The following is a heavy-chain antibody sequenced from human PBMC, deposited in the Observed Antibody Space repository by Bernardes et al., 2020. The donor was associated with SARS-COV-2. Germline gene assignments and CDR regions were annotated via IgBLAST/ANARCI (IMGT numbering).Heavy chain of an antibody. CDR1: GFIFSGYA. CDR3: AKDFCGDDFWSGYCYMDV. J-gene: IGHJ6*03. D-gene: IGHD3-3*01. Sequence: GGSLRLSCAASGFIFSGYALTWVRQGPGKGLEWVSVISANGRNTYYADSVKGRFTISRDNSKNTLYLQMNSLRVEDTAVYYCAKDFCGDDFWSGYCYMDVWGKGTTVTVSS. CDR2: ISANGRNT. V-gene: IGHV3-23*01.